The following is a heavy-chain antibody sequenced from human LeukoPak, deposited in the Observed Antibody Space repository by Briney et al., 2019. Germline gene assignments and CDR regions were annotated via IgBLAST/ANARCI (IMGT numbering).Heavy chain of an antibody. CDR3: AKGGQGVVPAAIAY. D-gene: IGHD2-2*01. V-gene: IGHV3-23*01. Sequence: GGSLILSCAASGFTFSSYAMSWVRQAPGKGLEWVSAISGSGGSTYYADSVKGRFTISRDNSKNTLYLQMNSLRAEDTAVYYCAKGGQGVVPAAIAYWGQGTLVTVSS. J-gene: IGHJ4*02. CDR1: GFTFSSYA. CDR2: ISGSGGST.